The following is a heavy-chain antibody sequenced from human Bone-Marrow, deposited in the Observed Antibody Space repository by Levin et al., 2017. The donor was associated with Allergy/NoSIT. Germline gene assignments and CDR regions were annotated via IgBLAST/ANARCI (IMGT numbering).Heavy chain of an antibody. Sequence: SCVGSGFTFDNHGIHWVRQAPGKGLEWVSVIGYDGSTEFYADSVKGRFTVSRDNSKNTVYLHMSSLRPADTALYYCARAAGNYRHDFDSWGRSRGRRLL. CDR2: IGYDGSTE. CDR3: ARAAGNYRHDFDS. J-gene: IGHJ4*01. D-gene: IGHD1-7*01. CDR1: GFTFDNHG. V-gene: IGHV3-30*03.